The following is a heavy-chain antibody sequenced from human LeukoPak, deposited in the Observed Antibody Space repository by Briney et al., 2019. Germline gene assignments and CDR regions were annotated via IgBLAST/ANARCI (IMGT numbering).Heavy chain of an antibody. CDR1: GYTFTGYY. J-gene: IGHJ4*02. Sequence: ASVKVSCKASGYTFTGYYMHWVRQAPGQGLEWRGWINPNSGDTNYAQKFQGRVTMTRDTSISTAYMELSRLRSDDTAVYYCARSSSSWSPFDYWGQGTLVTVSS. V-gene: IGHV1-2*02. D-gene: IGHD6-13*01. CDR3: ARSSSSWSPFDY. CDR2: INPNSGDT.